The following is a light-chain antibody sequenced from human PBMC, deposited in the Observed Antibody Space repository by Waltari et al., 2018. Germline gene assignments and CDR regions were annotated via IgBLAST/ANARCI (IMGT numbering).Light chain of an antibody. CDR2: EGD. Sequence: QSALTQPASVSGSPGQSITLSCTGASSSIGDSHVVSWYQQHPGKAPKLMIYEGDKRPSGVSNRFSGSKSGNMASLTISGLQAEDEADYYCCSHATSSPWVFGGGTKVTVL. CDR3: CSHATSSPWV. V-gene: IGLV2-23*01. CDR1: SSSIGDSHV. J-gene: IGLJ3*02.